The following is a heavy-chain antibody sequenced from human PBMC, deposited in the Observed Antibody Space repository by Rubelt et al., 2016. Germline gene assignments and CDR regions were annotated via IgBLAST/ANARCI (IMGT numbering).Heavy chain of an antibody. CDR2: VKHGEGT. J-gene: IGHJ3*02. CDR1: SSSISSYY. Sequence: QVQLQESGPGLVKPSETLSLTCIVSSSSISSYYWRWIRQSPGKGLAWFGAVKHGEGTNYNPSLKSRVTISVDMSKNQFSGNRDYVTAADTAVDYWAGAAHRSGGWYGGNAYDIWGEGRMVTVSA. CDR3: AGAAHRSGGWYGGNAYDI. V-gene: IGHV4-59*12. D-gene: IGHD6-19*01.